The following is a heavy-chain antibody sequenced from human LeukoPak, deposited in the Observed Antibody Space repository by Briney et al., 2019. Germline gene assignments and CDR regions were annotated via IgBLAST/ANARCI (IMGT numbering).Heavy chain of an antibody. Sequence: SETLSLTCTVSGGSTSSHYWSWIRQPPGKGLEWIGYIYYSRSTNYNPSLKSRVTISLDTSKNQFSLKLSSVTAADTAVYFCARAPSNWNYVQWFDPWGQGALVTVSS. CDR2: IYYSRST. V-gene: IGHV4-59*11. J-gene: IGHJ5*02. CDR1: GGSTSSHY. D-gene: IGHD1-7*01. CDR3: ARAPSNWNYVQWFDP.